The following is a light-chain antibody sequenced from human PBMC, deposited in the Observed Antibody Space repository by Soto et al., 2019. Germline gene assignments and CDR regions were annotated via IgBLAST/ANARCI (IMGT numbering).Light chain of an antibody. Sequence: IVLTQSPGTLSLSPGERATFSCRASQSVSSRFLAWYQQKPGQAPRLLIYGASSRATGIPDRFSGSGSGTDFTLTISRLEPEDFAVYYCHYYDDSPPFPFGPGTKVDI. CDR3: HYYDDSPPFP. V-gene: IGKV3-20*01. J-gene: IGKJ3*01. CDR1: QSVSSRF. CDR2: GAS.